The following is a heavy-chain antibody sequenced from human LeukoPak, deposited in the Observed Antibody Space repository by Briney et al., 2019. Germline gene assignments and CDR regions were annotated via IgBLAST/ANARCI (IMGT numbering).Heavy chain of an antibody. J-gene: IGHJ3*02. CDR3: ARRGWELLAFDI. D-gene: IGHD1-26*01. CDR1: GGSISSYY. CDR2: IYYSGST. Sequence: KPSETLSLTCTVSGGSISSYYWSWIRQPPGKGLEWIGYIYYSGSTNYNPSLKSRVTISVDTSKNQFSLKLSSVTAADTAVYYCARRGWELLAFDIWGQGTMVTVSS. V-gene: IGHV4-59*08.